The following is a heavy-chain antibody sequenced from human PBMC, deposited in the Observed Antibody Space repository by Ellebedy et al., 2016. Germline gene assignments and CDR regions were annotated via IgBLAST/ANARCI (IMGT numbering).Heavy chain of an antibody. Sequence: SETLSLXXTVSGGSISSGSYYWSWIRQPAGKGLEWIGRIYTSGSTNYNPSLKSRVTMSVDTSKNQFSLKLSSVTAADTAVYYCARQPAVSSSSPWGQGTLVTVSS. CDR3: ARQPAVSSSSP. CDR2: IYTSGST. D-gene: IGHD6-6*01. CDR1: GGSISSGSYY. J-gene: IGHJ4*02. V-gene: IGHV4-61*02.